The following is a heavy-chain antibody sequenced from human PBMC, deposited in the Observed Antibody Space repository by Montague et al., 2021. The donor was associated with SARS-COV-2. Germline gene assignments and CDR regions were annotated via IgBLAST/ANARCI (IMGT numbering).Heavy chain of an antibody. CDR2: ISSSGSTI. J-gene: IGHJ4*02. D-gene: IGHD6-19*01. V-gene: IGHV3-48*03. CDR3: ARDIAVAGTSFDY. Sequence: SLRLSCAASGFTFRSYEMYWVRQAPGKGLEWVSYISSSGSTIYYADSVKGRFTISIDNAKNSLYLQMNSLRAEDTAVYYCARDIAVAGTSFDYWGQGTLVTVSS. CDR1: GFTFRSYE.